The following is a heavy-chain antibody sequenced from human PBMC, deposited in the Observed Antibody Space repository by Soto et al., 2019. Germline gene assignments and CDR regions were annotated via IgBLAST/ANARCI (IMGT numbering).Heavy chain of an antibody. CDR3: ARQAFVPAGPGDY. V-gene: IGHV3-21*01. CDR1: GFTFSSYS. J-gene: IGHJ4*02. CDR2: ISGGSYHI. Sequence: KLGGSLRLSCAASGFTFSSYSMNWVRQAPGKGLEWVSSISGGSYHIYYADSLKGRFSISRDNAKNSLYLQMSSLRVEDTAVYFCARQAFVPAGPGDYWGQGTLVTVSS. D-gene: IGHD2-2*01.